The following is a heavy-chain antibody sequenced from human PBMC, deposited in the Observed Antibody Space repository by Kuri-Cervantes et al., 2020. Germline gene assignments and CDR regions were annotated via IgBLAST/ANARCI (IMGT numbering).Heavy chain of an antibody. CDR1: GFTFSSYS. V-gene: IGHV3-48*02. Sequence: GESLKISCAASGFTFSSYSMNWVRQALGKGLEWVSYISSSSSTIYYADSVKGRFTISRDNAKNSLYLQMNSLRDEDTAVYYCARRGGFDWLLNYYYYGMDVWGQGTTVTVSS. CDR3: ARRGGFDWLLNYYYYGMDV. CDR2: ISSSSSTI. J-gene: IGHJ6*02. D-gene: IGHD3-9*01.